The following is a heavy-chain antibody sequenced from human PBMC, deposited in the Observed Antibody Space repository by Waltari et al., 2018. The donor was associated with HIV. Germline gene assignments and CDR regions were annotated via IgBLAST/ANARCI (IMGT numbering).Heavy chain of an antibody. CDR1: GGSISSSSYY. J-gene: IGHJ4*02. Sequence: QLQLQESGPGLVKPSETLSLTCTVSGGSISSSSYYWGWIRQPPGKGLEWIGSIYYSGSTYYNPSLKSRVTISVDTSKNQFSLKLSSVTAADTAVYYCATPGPAVVTGFDYWGQGTLVTVSS. CDR3: ATPGPAVVTGFDY. V-gene: IGHV4-39*07. D-gene: IGHD2-15*01. CDR2: IYYSGST.